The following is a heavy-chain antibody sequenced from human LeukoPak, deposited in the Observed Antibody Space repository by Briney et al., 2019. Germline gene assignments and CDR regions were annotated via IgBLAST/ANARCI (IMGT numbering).Heavy chain of an antibody. CDR3: AKDGSYSSSWGDYFDY. V-gene: IGHV3-74*01. Sequence: GGSLRLSCAASGFTFSSHLMHWVRQAPGKGLVWVSRISSDGTYTNYADSVRGRFTISRDNAKNTLYLQMNSLRAEDTAVYYCAKDGSYSSSWGDYFDYWGQGTLVTVSS. CDR1: GFTFSSHL. D-gene: IGHD6-6*01. J-gene: IGHJ4*02. CDR2: ISSDGTYT.